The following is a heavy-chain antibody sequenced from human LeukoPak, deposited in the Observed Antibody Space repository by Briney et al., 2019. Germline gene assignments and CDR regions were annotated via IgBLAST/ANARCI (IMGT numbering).Heavy chain of an antibody. V-gene: IGHV3-30-3*01. CDR2: ISYDGSNK. Sequence: PGGSLRLSCAASGFTFSSYAIHWVRQAPGKGLEWVAVISYDGSNKYYADSVKGRFTISRDNSKNTLYLQMNSLRAEDTAVYYCARDHYYYDSSGYYFEGRYYYYGMDVWGQGTTVTVSS. CDR1: GFTFSSYA. D-gene: IGHD3-22*01. CDR3: ARDHYYYDSSGYYFEGRYYYYGMDV. J-gene: IGHJ6*02.